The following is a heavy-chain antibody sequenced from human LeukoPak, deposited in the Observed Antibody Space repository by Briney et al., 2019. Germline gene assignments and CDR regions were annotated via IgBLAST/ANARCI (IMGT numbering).Heavy chain of an antibody. V-gene: IGHV3-7*01. Sequence: GGSLRLSCAASGFTFSSYAMSWVRQAPGKGLEWVASIKNDGSERYYVDSVRGRYTISRDNTKNSLFLQMSSLRAEDTAVYYCATDRGWRTSGYYLYYFEYWGQGTLVTFSS. D-gene: IGHD3-3*01. CDR1: GFTFSSYA. CDR3: ATDRGWRTSGYYLYYFEY. J-gene: IGHJ4*02. CDR2: IKNDGSER.